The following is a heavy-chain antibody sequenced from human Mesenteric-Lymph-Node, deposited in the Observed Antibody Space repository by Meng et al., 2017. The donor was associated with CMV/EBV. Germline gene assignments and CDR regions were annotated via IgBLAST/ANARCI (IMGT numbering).Heavy chain of an antibody. CDR3: ARKKVCYDY. J-gene: IGHJ4*01. CDR1: GGSISGYY. V-gene: IGHV4-34*01. CDR2: INHSGST. D-gene: IGHD5-12*01. Sequence: LSLPCTVYGGSISGYYWSWIRQPPGKGLEWSGEINHSGSTNNKPSHKSRVTISVDTSKNQFSLKLSSVTAADTAVYYCARKKVCYDYWRQGTLVTVSS.